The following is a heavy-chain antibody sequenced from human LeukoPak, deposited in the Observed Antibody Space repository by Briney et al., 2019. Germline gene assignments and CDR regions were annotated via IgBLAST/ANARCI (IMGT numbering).Heavy chain of an antibody. CDR2: IDWDDDK. CDR1: GFSLSTSGMC. J-gene: IGHJ3*02. V-gene: IGHV2-70*01. CDR3: ARTLYYGSGSYYNQFGAFDI. Sequence: VSGPALVNPTQTLTLTCTFSGFSLSTSGMCVSWIRQPPGKALEWLALIDWDDDKYYSTSLKTRLTISKDTSKNQVVLIMTNMDPVDTATYYCARTLYYGSGSYYNQFGAFDIWGQGTMVTVSS. D-gene: IGHD3-10*01.